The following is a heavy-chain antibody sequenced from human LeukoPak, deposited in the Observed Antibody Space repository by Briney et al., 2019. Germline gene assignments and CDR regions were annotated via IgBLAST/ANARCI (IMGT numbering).Heavy chain of an antibody. Sequence: ASVKVSCKASGYTFTGYYMHWVRQAPGQGLEWMGWINPNSGGTNYARKFQGRVTMTRDTSISTAYMELSRLRSDDTAVYYCARRLYGDYGYYFDYWGQGTLVTVSS. CDR1: GYTFTGYY. J-gene: IGHJ4*02. CDR2: INPNSGGT. D-gene: IGHD4-17*01. V-gene: IGHV1-2*02. CDR3: ARRLYGDYGYYFDY.